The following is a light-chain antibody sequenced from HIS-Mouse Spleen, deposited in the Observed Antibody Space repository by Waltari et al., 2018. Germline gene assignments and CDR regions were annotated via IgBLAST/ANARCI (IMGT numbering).Light chain of an antibody. Sequence: QSALTQPASVSGSPGQSITISCTGTSSDVGSYNLVSWYQQHPGKAPKLMFYEGSKRPSGVSNRFSGSKSGKPASLTISGLQAEDEADYYCCSYAGSSTWVFGGGTKLTVL. V-gene: IGLV2-23*01. CDR2: EGS. J-gene: IGLJ3*02. CDR1: SSDVGSYNL. CDR3: CSYAGSSTWV.